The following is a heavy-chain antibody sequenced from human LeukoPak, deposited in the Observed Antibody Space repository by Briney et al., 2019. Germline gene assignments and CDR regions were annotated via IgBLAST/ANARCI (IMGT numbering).Heavy chain of an antibody. CDR1: GGSISSGSYY. D-gene: IGHD2-2*01. V-gene: IGHV4-61*02. CDR2: IYTSGST. Sequence: SETLSLXCTVSGGSISSGSYYWSWIRQPAGKGLEWIGRIYTSGSTNYNPSLKSRVTISVDTSKNQFSLKLSSVTAADTAVYYCARGPYIVVVPAANSWFDPWGQGTLVTVSS. J-gene: IGHJ5*02. CDR3: ARGPYIVVVPAANSWFDP.